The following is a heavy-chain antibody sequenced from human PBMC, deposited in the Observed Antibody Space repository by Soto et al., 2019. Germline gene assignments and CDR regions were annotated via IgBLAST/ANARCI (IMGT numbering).Heavy chain of an antibody. D-gene: IGHD6-19*01. Sequence: QVQLVESGGGVVQPGRSLRLSCAASGFTFSSYGMHWVRQAPGKGLEWVAVISYDGSNKYYADSVKGRFTISRDNSKNTLYLQMNSLRAEDTAVYYCARDPFSGWGWFDPWGQGTLVTVSS. CDR2: ISYDGSNK. CDR3: ARDPFSGWGWFDP. J-gene: IGHJ5*02. CDR1: GFTFSSYG. V-gene: IGHV3-30*03.